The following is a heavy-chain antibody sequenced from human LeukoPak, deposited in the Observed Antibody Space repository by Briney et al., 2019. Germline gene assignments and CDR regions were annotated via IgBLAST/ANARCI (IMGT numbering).Heavy chain of an antibody. Sequence: PSETLSLTCAVSGGSISSYYWSWIRQPPGKGLEWIGYIHYSGSTNYNPSLKSRVTISVDTSKNQFSLKLSSVTAADTAVYYCARTGGNYYYYYMDVWGKGTTVTISS. CDR3: ARTGGNYYYYYMDV. CDR1: GGSISSYY. D-gene: IGHD4-23*01. CDR2: IHYSGST. V-gene: IGHV4-59*01. J-gene: IGHJ6*03.